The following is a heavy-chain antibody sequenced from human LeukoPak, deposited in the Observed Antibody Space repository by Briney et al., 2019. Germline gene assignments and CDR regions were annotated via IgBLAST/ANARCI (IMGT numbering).Heavy chain of an antibody. J-gene: IGHJ4*02. V-gene: IGHV3-21*01. CDR2: ITSSSSYI. D-gene: IGHD3-10*01. CDR1: GFTFSTCS. Sequence: GGSLRLSCAASGFTFSTCSINWVRLAPGKGLEWVSSITSSSSYIYYADSVKGRFTISRDNAKNSLYLQLNSLRAEDTAVYYCARDRGVSGNYYDYWGQGTLVTVSS. CDR3: ARDRGVSGNYYDY.